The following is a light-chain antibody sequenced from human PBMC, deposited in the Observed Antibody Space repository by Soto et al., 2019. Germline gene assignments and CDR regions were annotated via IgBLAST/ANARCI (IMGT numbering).Light chain of an antibody. J-gene: IGLJ2*01. V-gene: IGLV4-69*01. CDR2: LNSDGSH. Sequence: QLVLTQSPSASASLGASVKLTCTLSSGHNSYDIVWHQQQPEKGPRFLMKLNSDGSHSKGDGIPDRFSGSSSGAERYLTISSLQSEDEADYYCQTWGTGIHVVFGGGTKVTVL. CDR3: QTWGTGIHVV. CDR1: SGHNSYD.